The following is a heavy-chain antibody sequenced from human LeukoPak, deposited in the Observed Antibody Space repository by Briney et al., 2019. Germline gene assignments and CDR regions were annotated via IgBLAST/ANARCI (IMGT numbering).Heavy chain of an antibody. D-gene: IGHD4-17*01. CDR1: EFTFSNYG. Sequence: GGTLRLSCAASEFTFSNYGMTWVRQAPGKGLEWVSSISSSSSYIYYADSVKGRFTISRDNAKNSPYLQMNSLRAEDTAVYYCARGDGDYVDGGSDYWGQGTLVTVSS. J-gene: IGHJ4*02. CDR3: ARGDGDYVDGGSDY. V-gene: IGHV3-21*01. CDR2: ISSSSSYI.